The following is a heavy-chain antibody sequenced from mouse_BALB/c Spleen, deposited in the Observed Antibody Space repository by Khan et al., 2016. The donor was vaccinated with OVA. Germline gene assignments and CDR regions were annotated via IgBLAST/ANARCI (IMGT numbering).Heavy chain of an antibody. V-gene: IGHV1-77*01. CDR3: ARRNYFGYTFAY. J-gene: IGHJ3*01. CDR1: GYTFTDYY. CDR2: ISPGSGDT. D-gene: IGHD1-2*01. Sequence: QVQLKQSGAELARPGASVKLSCKASGYTFTDYYINWVKQRTGQGLEWIGEISPGSGDTYYNEKFKGKATLTADKSSNTAYMQLSSLTSEASAVYFSARRNYFGYTFAYWGQGTLVTVSA.